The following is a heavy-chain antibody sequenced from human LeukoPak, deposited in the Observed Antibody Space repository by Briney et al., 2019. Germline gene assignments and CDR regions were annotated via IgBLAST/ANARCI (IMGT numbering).Heavy chain of an antibody. V-gene: IGHV1-18*01. CDR2: ISASNGNT. CDR1: GYTFTNFG. CDR3: ARDPGELIVPTTFDY. J-gene: IGHJ4*02. D-gene: IGHD5-12*01. Sequence: ASVKVSCKASGYTFTNFGISWVRQVPGQGLEWMGWISASNGNTKSVQKFQGRATMTTDTSTTTAYMELRRLRSDDTAVYFCARDPGELIVPTTFDYWGQGTLVTVSS.